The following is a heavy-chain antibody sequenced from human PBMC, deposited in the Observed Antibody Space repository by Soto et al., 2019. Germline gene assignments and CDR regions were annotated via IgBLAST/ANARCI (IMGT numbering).Heavy chain of an antibody. Sequence: QLQLQESGPGLVKPSETVSLICTVSGGSLTSSPYYWGWIRQSPGKGLEWIGSISRIGNTYYNPSLESRATMSVDTSKNQFSLKLNSVTAADTAVYYCARSSRDFGVITPYDYWGQGTLVTVSS. CDR2: ISRIGNT. V-gene: IGHV4-39*01. CDR1: GGSLTSSPYY. J-gene: IGHJ4*02. D-gene: IGHD3-3*01. CDR3: ARSSRDFGVITPYDY.